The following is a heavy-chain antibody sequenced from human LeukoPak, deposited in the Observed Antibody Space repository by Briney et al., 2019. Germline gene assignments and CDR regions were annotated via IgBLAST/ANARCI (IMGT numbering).Heavy chain of an antibody. V-gene: IGHV3-23*01. CDR3: ARDNSSGYYPFLDY. D-gene: IGHD3-22*01. CDR2: INKSGGST. J-gene: IGHJ4*02. CDR1: GFTFSSYA. Sequence: GGSLRLSCAASGFTFSSYAMSWVRQAPGKGLEWVSIINKSGGSTNYADSVKGRFTISRDNSENTLYLQVNSLRAEDTAVYYCARDNSSGYYPFLDYWGQGTLVTVSS.